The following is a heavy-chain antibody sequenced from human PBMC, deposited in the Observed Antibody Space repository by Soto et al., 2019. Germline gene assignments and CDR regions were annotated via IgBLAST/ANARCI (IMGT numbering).Heavy chain of an antibody. CDR2: VSGGGSST. V-gene: IGHV3-23*01. J-gene: IGHJ4*02. Sequence: PGGSLRLSCAASGFTFNSYDMSWVRQAPGKGLEWVSAVSGGGSSTYYADSVKGRFTISRDNSQNTVTLLMSSLRADDTAVYYCAKGRIRGYSYGVFDFWGQGTLVTVSP. CDR1: GFTFNSYD. CDR3: AKGRIRGYSYGVFDF. D-gene: IGHD5-18*01.